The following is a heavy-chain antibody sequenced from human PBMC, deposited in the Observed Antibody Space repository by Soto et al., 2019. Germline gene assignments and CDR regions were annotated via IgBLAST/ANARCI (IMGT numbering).Heavy chain of an antibody. D-gene: IGHD6-13*01. J-gene: IGHJ6*02. CDR3: ARLGIAAAGTGWEGYYYGMDV. V-gene: IGHV1-69*01. CDR2: IIPIFGTA. CDR1: GGTFSSYA. Sequence: QVQLVQSGAEVKKPGSSVKVSCKASGGTFSSYAISWVRQAPGQGLEWMGGIIPIFGTANYAQKFQGRVTITADESTSTAYMERSSLRSEDTAVYYCARLGIAAAGTGWEGYYYGMDVWGQGTTVTVSS.